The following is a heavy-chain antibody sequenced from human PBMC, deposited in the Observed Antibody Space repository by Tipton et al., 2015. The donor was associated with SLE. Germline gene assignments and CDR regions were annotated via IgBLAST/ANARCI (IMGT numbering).Heavy chain of an antibody. D-gene: IGHD2-2*01. CDR2: IYYSGST. Sequence: TLSLTCTVSGGSISSYYWSWIRQPPGKGLEWIGYIYYSGSTNYNPSLKSRVTISVDTSKNQFSLKLSSVTAADTAVYYCARGHIVVVPAAATWWFDPWGQGTLVTVSS. CDR1: GGSISSYY. CDR3: ARGHIVVVPAAATWWFDP. J-gene: IGHJ5*02. V-gene: IGHV4-59*01.